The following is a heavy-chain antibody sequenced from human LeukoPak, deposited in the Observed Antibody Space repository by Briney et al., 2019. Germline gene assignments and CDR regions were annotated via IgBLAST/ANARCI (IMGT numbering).Heavy chain of an antibody. CDR3: ARAPYGSATNNYYMDV. J-gene: IGHJ6*03. D-gene: IGHD3-10*01. CDR2: IYNSGST. Sequence: SETLSLTCTVSGGSISSYYWTWIRQSPGKGLEWIGYIYNSGSTNYNPSLKSRVTISVDTSKNQVSLKLSSVTAADTAVYYCARAPYGSATNNYYMDVWGKGTTVTVSS. V-gene: IGHV4-59*01. CDR1: GGSISSYY.